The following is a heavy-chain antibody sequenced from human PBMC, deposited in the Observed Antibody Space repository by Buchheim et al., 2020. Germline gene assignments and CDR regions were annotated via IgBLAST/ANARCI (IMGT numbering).Heavy chain of an antibody. Sequence: QVQLVQSGAEVKKPGASVKVSCKASGYTFTSYYMHWVRQAPGQGLEWMGRIIPILGIADYAQKFQGRVTITADTSTSTAYMEVSSLRSEDTAVYYCATRLGEHFDYWGQGTL. CDR1: GYTFTSYY. D-gene: IGHD3-16*01. V-gene: IGHV1-69*09. CDR3: ATRLGEHFDY. J-gene: IGHJ4*02. CDR2: IIPILGIA.